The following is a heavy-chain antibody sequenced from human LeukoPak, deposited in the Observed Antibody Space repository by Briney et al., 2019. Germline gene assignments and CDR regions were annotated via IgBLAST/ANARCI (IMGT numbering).Heavy chain of an antibody. J-gene: IGHJ4*02. V-gene: IGHV4-59*08. CDR2: IFYTGNT. Sequence: SETLSLTCTVSGGSISSHYWSWIRQSPGKGLEWIGCIFYTGNTNYNPSLKSRDTLSVDTSKKQFSLRLSSVTAADTAVYYCARHGGNSVYDPFEHWGQGTLVTVSS. CDR3: ARHGGNSVYDPFEH. D-gene: IGHD5/OR15-5a*01. CDR1: GGSISSHY.